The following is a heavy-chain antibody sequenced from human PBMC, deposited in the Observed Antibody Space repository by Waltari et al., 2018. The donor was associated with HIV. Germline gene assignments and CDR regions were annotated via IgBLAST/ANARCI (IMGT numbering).Heavy chain of an antibody. V-gene: IGHV2-5*01. Sequence: QITLKESGPTLVKPTQTLTLTCTFSGFSLSTSGVGVGWIRQPPGKALEWLALIYWNDDKRYSPSLRSRLTITKDTSKNQVVLTMTNMDPVDRATYYCAHMPIFGYFEYWGQGTLVTVSS. J-gene: IGHJ4*02. CDR2: IYWNDDK. D-gene: IGHD3-3*01. CDR3: AHMPIFGYFEY. CDR1: GFSLSTSGVG.